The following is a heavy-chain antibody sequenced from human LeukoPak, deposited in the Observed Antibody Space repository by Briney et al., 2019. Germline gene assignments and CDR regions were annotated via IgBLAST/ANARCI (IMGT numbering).Heavy chain of an antibody. D-gene: IGHD1-20*01. J-gene: IGHJ3*02. CDR2: IKQDVTEI. Sequence: GGSLRLSCAASGFTFSNYWMGWVRQAPGKGLEWVAYIKQDVTEIFYVDSVEGRFSISRDNAKYSLYLQMNSLRAEDTAVYYCASGPYNWNGNAFDIWGQGTLVTVSS. CDR3: ASGPYNWNGNAFDI. V-gene: IGHV3-7*05. CDR1: GFTFSNYW.